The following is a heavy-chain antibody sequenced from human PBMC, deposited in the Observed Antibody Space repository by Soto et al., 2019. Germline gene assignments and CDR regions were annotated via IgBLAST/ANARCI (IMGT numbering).Heavy chain of an antibody. CDR1: GYTFTSYG. V-gene: IGHV1-18*01. CDR3: ARDQLGGYCSGGSCYDYYYYYMDV. J-gene: IGHJ6*03. Sequence: QVQLVQSGAEVKKPGASVKVSCKASGYTFTSYGISWVRQAPGQGLEWMGWISAYNGNTNYAQKLQGRVTMTTDTSTSTAYMELRSLRSDDTAVYYCARDQLGGYCSGGSCYDYYYYYMDVWGKGTTVTVSS. CDR2: ISAYNGNT. D-gene: IGHD2-15*01.